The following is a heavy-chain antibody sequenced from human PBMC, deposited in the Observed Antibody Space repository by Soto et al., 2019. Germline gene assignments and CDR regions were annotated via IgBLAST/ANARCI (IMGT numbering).Heavy chain of an antibody. D-gene: IGHD1-20*01. J-gene: IGHJ4*02. CDR3: AGITGTTLDFDY. CDR2: IYYSGST. Sequence: LSPTCTVSGGSISSSGYYCGWIRQPPGKGLEWIGSIYYSGSTYYNPSLKSRVTISVDTSKNQCSLKLSSVTAADTAVYYCAGITGTTLDFDYCGQGTLVTGSS. V-gene: IGHV4-39*07. CDR1: GGSISSSGYY.